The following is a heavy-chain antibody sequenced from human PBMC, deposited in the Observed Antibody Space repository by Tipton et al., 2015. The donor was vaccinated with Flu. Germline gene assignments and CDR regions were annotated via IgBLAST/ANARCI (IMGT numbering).Heavy chain of an antibody. V-gene: IGHV3-20*04. J-gene: IGHJ5*02. CDR2: INWNGGST. D-gene: IGHD1-26*01. Sequence: SLRLSCAASGFTFDDYGMSWVHQAPGKGLEWVSGINWNGGSTGYADSVQGRFTISRDNAKNSLYLQMNSLRAEDTALYYCARVWGVGATYNWFDPWGQGTLVTVSS. CDR3: ARVWGVGATYNWFDP. CDR1: GFTFDDYG.